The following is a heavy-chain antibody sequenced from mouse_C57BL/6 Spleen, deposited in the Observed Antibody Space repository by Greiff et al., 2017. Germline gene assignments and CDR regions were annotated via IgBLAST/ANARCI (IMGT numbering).Heavy chain of an antibody. CDR3: ARQEVFYTMDY. D-gene: IGHD2-1*01. CDR1: GYTFTSYW. Sequence: QVQLKQPGAELVMPGASVKLSCKASGYTFTSYWLHWVKQRPGPGLEWIGELDPSDSYTNYNQTFNGKSTLTVDKSPSIAYMQLSSLTAEDSAFYDCARQEVFYTMDYWGQGTSVTVSS. J-gene: IGHJ4*01. V-gene: IGHV1-69*01. CDR2: LDPSDSYT.